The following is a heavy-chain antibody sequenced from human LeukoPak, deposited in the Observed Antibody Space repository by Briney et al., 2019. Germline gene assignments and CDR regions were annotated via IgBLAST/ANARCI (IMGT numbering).Heavy chain of an antibody. CDR2: VDTEDGET. CDR1: GYTLTELS. Sequence: ASVKVSCKVSGYTLTELSMHWVRRAPGKGLEWMGGVDTEDGETIYAQKFQGRVTMTEDKSTDTAYMELSSLRSEDTAVYYCATLSMSKQKLSEYWGPGTLVTVTS. D-gene: IGHD3-16*02. V-gene: IGHV1-24*01. J-gene: IGHJ4*02. CDR3: ATLSMSKQKLSEY.